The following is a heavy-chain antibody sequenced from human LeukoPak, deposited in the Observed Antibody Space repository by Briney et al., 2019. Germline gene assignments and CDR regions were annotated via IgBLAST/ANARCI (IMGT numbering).Heavy chain of an antibody. Sequence: SETVSLTCAVYGGSFSSYYWRWMRQPPGKGLEWIGEINYSGSTKYNPSLESRVTISVDTSKNHFSLMLTSLTAADTAVYYCARGPPLSPDYDISTGYYTFDYWGQGTLVTVSS. D-gene: IGHD3-9*01. CDR3: ARGPPLSPDYDISTGYYTFDY. CDR2: INYSGST. V-gene: IGHV4-34*01. CDR1: GGSFSSYY. J-gene: IGHJ4*02.